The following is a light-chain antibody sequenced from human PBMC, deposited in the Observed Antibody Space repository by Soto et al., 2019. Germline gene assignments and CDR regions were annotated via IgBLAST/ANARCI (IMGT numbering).Light chain of an antibody. CDR2: DAS. V-gene: IGKV3-11*01. J-gene: IGKJ5*01. CDR3: QQRSNWPPVT. CDR1: QSVWRD. Sequence: EIVLTQSPSTLSSSPGERATLSCRASQSVWRDLAWYQQKPGQTPRLLIYDASDRATGVPGRFSGSGSGTDFTLTIGSLEPEDSAIYFCQQRSNWPPVTFGQGTRLAI.